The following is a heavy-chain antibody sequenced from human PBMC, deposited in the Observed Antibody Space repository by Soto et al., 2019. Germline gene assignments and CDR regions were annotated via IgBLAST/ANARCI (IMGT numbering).Heavy chain of an antibody. CDR2: IYDRGST. D-gene: IGHD2-8*01. CDR1: GASITSGGYF. V-gene: IGHV4-31*03. Sequence: PSETLSLTCTVSGASITSGGYFWSRIRQHPGKGLEWIGYIYDRGSTFYNPSLKSRVTISVDTSKNQFSLKLSSVTAADTAVYYCARKVLGEGYFDYWGQGTLVTVSS. CDR3: ARKVLGEGYFDY. J-gene: IGHJ4*02.